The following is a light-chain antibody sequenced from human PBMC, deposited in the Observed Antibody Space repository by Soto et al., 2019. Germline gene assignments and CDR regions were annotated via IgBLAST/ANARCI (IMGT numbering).Light chain of an antibody. CDR2: KAS. CDR3: QQYERFPYT. V-gene: IGKV1-5*03. Sequence: DLQMTQSPSTLSASVGDTVTITCRASQSISNWLAWYQQKPGQAPKLLIHKASTLERGVPSRFSGSGSGTEFTLTISSLQPDDFATFYCQQYERFPYTFGQGTNLEIK. CDR1: QSISNW. J-gene: IGKJ2*01.